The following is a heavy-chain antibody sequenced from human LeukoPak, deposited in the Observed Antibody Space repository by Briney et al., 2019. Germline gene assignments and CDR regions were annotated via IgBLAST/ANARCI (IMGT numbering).Heavy chain of an antibody. D-gene: IGHD6-13*01. CDR2: ISWNSGTI. CDR3: ARGKPRIAAATDAYYYYYMDV. V-gene: IGHV3-9*01. J-gene: IGHJ6*03. CDR1: GFTFDDYA. Sequence: PGRSLRLSCAASGFTFDDYAMHWVRQAPGKGLEWVSGISWNSGTIGYADSVKGRFTISRDNAKNSLYLQMNSLRAEDTAVYYCARGKPRIAAATDAYYYYYMDVWGKGTTVTVSS.